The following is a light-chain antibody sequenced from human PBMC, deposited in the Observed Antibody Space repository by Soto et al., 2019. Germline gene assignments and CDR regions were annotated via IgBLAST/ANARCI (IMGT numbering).Light chain of an antibody. CDR3: QRSYSPPWT. CDR2: AAS. Sequence: DVQLTQSPSSLSAYVGDRVTITCRASQSISTQLNWYQQTPGKAPKLLIYAASNLQSWVPSRFSGSGSGTDFTLTISSLQPEDFGTYFCQRSYSPPWTFGQGTKVDIK. J-gene: IGKJ1*01. CDR1: QSISTQ. V-gene: IGKV1-39*01.